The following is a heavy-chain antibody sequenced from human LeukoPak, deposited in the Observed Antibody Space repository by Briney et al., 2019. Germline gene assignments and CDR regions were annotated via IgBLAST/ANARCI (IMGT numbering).Heavy chain of an antibody. J-gene: IGHJ4*02. CDR2: IYTSGST. CDR3: ATVHLIGRSPFDY. Sequence: SETLSLTCTVSGGSISSGSYYWSWIRQPAGKGLEWIGRIYTSGSTNYNPSLKSRVTISVDTSKNQFSLKLSSVTAADTAVYYCATVHLIGRSPFDYWGQGTLVTVSS. CDR1: GGSISSGSYY. D-gene: IGHD1-26*01. V-gene: IGHV4-61*02.